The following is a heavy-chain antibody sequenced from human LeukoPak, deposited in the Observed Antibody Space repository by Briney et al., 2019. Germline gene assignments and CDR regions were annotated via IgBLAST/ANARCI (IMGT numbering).Heavy chain of an antibody. CDR1: GFTVSSNY. V-gene: IGHV3-53*01. J-gene: IGHJ4*02. CDR2: IYSGGST. Sequence: GGSLRLSCAASGFTVSSNYMSWVRQAPGKGLEWVSVIYSGGSTYYADSVKGRFTISRDNSKNTLYLQMNSLRAEDTAVYYCARGGGGWIAPQPSDYWGQGTLVTVSS. D-gene: IGHD2-2*03. CDR3: ARGGGGWIAPQPSDY.